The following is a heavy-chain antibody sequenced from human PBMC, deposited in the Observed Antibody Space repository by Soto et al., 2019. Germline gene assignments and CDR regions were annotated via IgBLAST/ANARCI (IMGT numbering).Heavy chain of an antibody. V-gene: IGHV4-59*01. J-gene: IGHJ4*02. D-gene: IGHD3-9*01. CDR2: IYYSGST. CDR1: GGSISSYY. Sequence: SETLSHTCTGSGGSISSYYWSWFRQPPGKGLEWIGYIYYSGSTNYNPSLKSRVTISVDTSKNQFSLKLSSVTAADTAVYYCARGANYDILTGPYYFDYWGQGTLVT. CDR3: ARGANYDILTGPYYFDY.